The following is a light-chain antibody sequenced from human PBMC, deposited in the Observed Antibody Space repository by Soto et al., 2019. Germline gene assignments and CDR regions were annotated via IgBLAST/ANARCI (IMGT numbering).Light chain of an antibody. CDR3: QQLNSYPPFT. Sequence: DIQLTQSPSFLPASVGDRVTITCRASQGISSYLAWYQQKPGKAPKLLIYAASTLQSGVPSRFSGSGSGTEFTLTISSLQSEDFATYYCQQLNSYPPFTFGGGTKVEIK. J-gene: IGKJ4*01. V-gene: IGKV1-9*01. CDR2: AAS. CDR1: QGISSY.